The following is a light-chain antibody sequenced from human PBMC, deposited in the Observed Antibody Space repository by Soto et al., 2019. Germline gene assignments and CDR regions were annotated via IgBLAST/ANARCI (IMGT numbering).Light chain of an antibody. V-gene: IGLV2-11*01. Sequence: ALTQPRSVSGSPGQSVTVSCTGSNSDIGDYSYVSWYQKHPDKAPRLMIFDVNKRPSGVPERFSGSKSGNTASLTISGLQAEAEADYYCCSYAATNTFVFGTGTKVTVL. CDR1: NSDIGDYSY. CDR3: CSYAATNTFV. J-gene: IGLJ1*01. CDR2: DVN.